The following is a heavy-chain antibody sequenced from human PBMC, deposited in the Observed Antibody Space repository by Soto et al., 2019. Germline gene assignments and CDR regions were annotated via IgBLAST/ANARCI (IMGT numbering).Heavy chain of an antibody. CDR1: GFTVSNNY. Sequence: EVQLVESGGGLIQPGGSLRLSCAVSGFTVSNNYMSWARQAPGKGLEGVSVIYSGGYTAYGDSVKGRFTISRDNSEKPLKLKMNSLGADHPAGYSGATPPGGGGYWGQGTLVTVSS. CDR3: ATPPGGGGY. D-gene: IGHD3-10*01. J-gene: IGHJ4*02. CDR2: IYSGGYT. V-gene: IGHV3-53*01.